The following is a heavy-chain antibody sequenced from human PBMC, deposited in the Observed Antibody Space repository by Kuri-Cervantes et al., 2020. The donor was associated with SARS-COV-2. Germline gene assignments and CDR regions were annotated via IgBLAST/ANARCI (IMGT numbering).Heavy chain of an antibody. CDR2: IKSKTDGGTT. CDR1: GFTFSNAW. D-gene: IGHD3-9*01. Sequence: GESLKISCAASGFTFSNAWMSWVRQAPGKGLEWVGRIKSKTDGGTTDYAAPVKGRFTISRDDSKNTLYLQMNSLRAEDTALYYCAKTYKRYFDWLLLDYWGQGTLGTVSS. J-gene: IGHJ4*02. CDR3: AKTYKRYFDWLLLDY. V-gene: IGHV3-15*05.